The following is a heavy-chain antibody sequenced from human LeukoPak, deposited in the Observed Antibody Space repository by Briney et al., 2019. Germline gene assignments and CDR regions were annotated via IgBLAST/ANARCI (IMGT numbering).Heavy chain of an antibody. J-gene: IGHJ4*02. D-gene: IGHD1-1*01. Sequence: SETLSLTCTVSGGSVSGDGYYWSWIRQPPGKGLESIGYIFYRGSTNYNPSLKSRVTISVDTSNNQFSLKLSSVTAADTAVYYCARAPYSWKDVGLDYWGQGILVTVSS. V-gene: IGHV4-61*08. CDR3: ARAPYSWKDVGLDY. CDR2: IFYRGST. CDR1: GGSVSGDGYY.